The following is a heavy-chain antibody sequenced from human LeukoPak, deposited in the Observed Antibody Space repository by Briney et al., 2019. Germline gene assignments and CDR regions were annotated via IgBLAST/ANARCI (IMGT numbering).Heavy chain of an antibody. D-gene: IGHD3-10*01. CDR3: ARSGVYGSGSYS. J-gene: IGHJ4*02. V-gene: IGHV4-59*01. CDR2: IYYSGST. Sequence: SETLSLTCTVSGGSISSYYWSWIRQPPGKGLEWIGYIYYSGSTNYNPSLKSRVTISVDTSKNQFSLKLSSATAADTAVYYCARSGVYGSGSYSWGQGALVTVSS. CDR1: GGSISSYY.